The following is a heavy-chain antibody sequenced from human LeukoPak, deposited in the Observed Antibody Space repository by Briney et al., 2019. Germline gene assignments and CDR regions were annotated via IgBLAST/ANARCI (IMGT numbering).Heavy chain of an antibody. D-gene: IGHD2-15*01. CDR1: GGSFSGYY. Sequence: SETLSLTCAVYGGSFSGYYWSWIRQPPGKGLEWIGEINHSGSTNYNPSLKSRVTISVDTSKNQFSLKLSSVTVADTAVYYCARGFPTLGYCSGGSCYSLDYWGQGTLVTVSS. CDR3: ARGFPTLGYCSGGSCYSLDY. V-gene: IGHV4-34*01. CDR2: INHSGST. J-gene: IGHJ4*02.